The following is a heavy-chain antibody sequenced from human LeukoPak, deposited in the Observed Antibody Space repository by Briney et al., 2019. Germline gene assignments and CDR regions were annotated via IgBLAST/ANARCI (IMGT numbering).Heavy chain of an antibody. CDR1: GGSISSYY. V-gene: IGHV4-59*08. CDR3: ARLSSMNYDFWSGYINWFDP. D-gene: IGHD3-3*01. J-gene: IGHJ5*02. Sequence: SETLSLTCTVSGGSISSYYWSWIRQPPGKGLEWIGYIYYSGSTNYNPSLKSRVTISVDTSKNQFSLKLSSVTAADTAVYYCARLSSMNYDFWSGYINWFDPWGQGTLVTVSS. CDR2: IYYSGST.